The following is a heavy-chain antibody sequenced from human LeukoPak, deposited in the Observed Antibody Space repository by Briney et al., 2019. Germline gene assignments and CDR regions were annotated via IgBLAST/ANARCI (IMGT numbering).Heavy chain of an antibody. J-gene: IGHJ4*02. CDR1: GFTVNSNY. V-gene: IGHV3-66*01. Sequence: GGSLRLSCAVSGFTVNSNYMNWIRQAPGKGLEWVSVIYSGGDTYYSDSVKGRFTISRDNSKNNLYLQLNNLRAEDTAVYYCARDRGAYYYDTGYWGQGTLVTVSS. D-gene: IGHD3-22*01. CDR2: IYSGGDT. CDR3: ARDRGAYYYDTGY.